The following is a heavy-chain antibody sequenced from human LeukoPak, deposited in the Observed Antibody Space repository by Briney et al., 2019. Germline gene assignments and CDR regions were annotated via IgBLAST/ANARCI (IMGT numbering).Heavy chain of an antibody. CDR1: GGSSRGYY. CDR3: ARGVTRRSFGEDYYYYMDV. D-gene: IGHD3-10*01. Sequence: SETLSLTCAVYGGSSRGYYWNWLWIRQFPGKGLEWIGEINDSGSPNYNPSLKSRVTISENKSLNQFSLRLSSVTAADTAVYFCARGVTRRSFGEDYYYYMDVWGKGTTVTVSS. J-gene: IGHJ6*03. CDR2: INDSGSP. V-gene: IGHV4-34*01.